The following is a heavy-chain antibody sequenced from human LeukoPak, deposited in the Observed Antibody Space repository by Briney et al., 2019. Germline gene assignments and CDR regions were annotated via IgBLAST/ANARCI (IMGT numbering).Heavy chain of an antibody. Sequence: PSETLSLTCAVYGGSFSGYYWSWIRQPPGGGREWIGEINHSGSTNYNPSLKSRVTISVDTSKNQFSLKLSSVTAADTAVYYCARGGYYGDYGYWGQGTLVTVSS. D-gene: IGHD4-17*01. J-gene: IGHJ4*02. CDR1: GGSFSGYY. CDR2: INHSGST. V-gene: IGHV4-34*01. CDR3: ARGGYYGDYGY.